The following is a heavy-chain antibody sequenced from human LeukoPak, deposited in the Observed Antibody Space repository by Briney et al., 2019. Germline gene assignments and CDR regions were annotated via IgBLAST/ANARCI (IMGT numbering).Heavy chain of an antibody. J-gene: IGHJ6*03. D-gene: IGHD3-3*01. Sequence: SVKVSCKASGGTFSSYAISWVRQAPGQGLEWMGGIIPIFGTANYAQKFQGRVTITADESTSTAYMELSSLRSEDTAVYYCAREDYDFWRGYYYYMDVWGKGTTVTVSS. V-gene: IGHV1-69*01. CDR3: AREDYDFWRGYYYYMDV. CDR2: IIPIFGTA. CDR1: GGTFSSYA.